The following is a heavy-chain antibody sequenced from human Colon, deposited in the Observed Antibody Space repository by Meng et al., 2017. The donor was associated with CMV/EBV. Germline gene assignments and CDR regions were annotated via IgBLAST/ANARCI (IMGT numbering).Heavy chain of an antibody. D-gene: IGHD6-13*01. V-gene: IGHV1-18*04. CDR1: GYTFTSYG. J-gene: IGHJ1*01. CDR3: ARGLQQQLAHWTYFQY. CDR2: ISAYNDNT. Sequence: ASVKVSCKASGYTFTSYGISWVRQAPGQGLEWMGWISAYNDNTNYAQKLQGRITLTTDTSTSTGYMELRSLRYDDTAVYYCARGLQQQLAHWTYFQYWGQGALVTVSS.